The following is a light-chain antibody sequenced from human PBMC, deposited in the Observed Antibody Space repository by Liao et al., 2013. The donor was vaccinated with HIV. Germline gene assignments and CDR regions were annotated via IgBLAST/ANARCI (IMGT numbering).Light chain of an antibody. Sequence: SYELTQPPSVSVSPGQTARITCSGDALPKQYAYWYQQKPGQAPVMVIYKDSERPSGIPERFSGSSSGTIVTLTISGVQAEDEADYYCQSADSSGTYVFGKGTRVTVL. J-gene: IGLJ1*01. CDR2: KDS. CDR3: QSADSSGTYV. V-gene: IGLV3-25*03. CDR1: ALPKQY.